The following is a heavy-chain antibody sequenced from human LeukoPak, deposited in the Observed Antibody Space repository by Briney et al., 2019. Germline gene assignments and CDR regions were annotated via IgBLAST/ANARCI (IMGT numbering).Heavy chain of an antibody. CDR2: ISAYNGNT. CDR3: ARDLYDSSGYPCGDY. J-gene: IGHJ4*02. D-gene: IGHD3-22*01. Sequence: ASVKVSCKASGYTFSTYPMNWVRQAPGQGLEWMGWISAYNGNTNYAQKLQGRVTMTTDTSTSTAYMELRSLRSDDTAVYYCARDLYDSSGYPCGDYWGQGTLVTVSS. CDR1: GYTFSTYP. V-gene: IGHV1-18*01.